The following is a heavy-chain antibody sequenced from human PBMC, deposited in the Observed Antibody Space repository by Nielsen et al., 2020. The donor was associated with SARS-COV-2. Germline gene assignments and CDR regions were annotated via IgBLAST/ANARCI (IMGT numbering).Heavy chain of an antibody. CDR3: ASCVRYNWNSLPSGYFDY. Sequence: SETLSLTCTVSGGSISSGDYYWSWIRQPSGKGLEWIGYIYYSGSTYYNPSLKSRVTISVDTSKNQFSLKLSSVTAADTAVYYCASCVRYNWNSLPSGYFDYWGQGTLVTVSS. CDR1: GGSISSGDYY. J-gene: IGHJ4*02. CDR2: IYYSGST. V-gene: IGHV4-30-4*01. D-gene: IGHD1-7*01.